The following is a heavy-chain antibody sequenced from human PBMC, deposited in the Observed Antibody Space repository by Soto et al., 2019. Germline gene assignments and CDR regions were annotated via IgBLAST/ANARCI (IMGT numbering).Heavy chain of an antibody. V-gene: IGHV3-9*01. CDR2: ISWNSGNI. CDR3: AKALRSSQGGSYAAEL. J-gene: IGHJ4*02. CDR1: GFFFEDYA. D-gene: IGHD3-10*01. Sequence: EVQLVESGGGVVQPGRSLRLSCAASGFFFEDYAMHWVRQAPGKGLEWVSAISWNSGNIGYADSVKGRFTISRDNAKNSLYLQMNSLRTEDTAFYFCAKALRSSQGGSYAAELWGQGTLVTVSS.